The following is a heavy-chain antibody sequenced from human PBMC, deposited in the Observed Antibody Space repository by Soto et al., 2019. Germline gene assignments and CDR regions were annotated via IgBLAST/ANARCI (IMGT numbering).Heavy chain of an antibody. D-gene: IGHD1-26*01. CDR2: IIPIFGTA. Sequence: QVQLVQSGAEVQKPGSSVKVSCKASGGTFSSYAISWVRQAPGQGLEWMGGIIPIFGTANYAQKFQGRVTITADESTSTAYMELSSLRSEDTAVYYCARFARIVGATAYAFDIWGQGTMVTVSS. J-gene: IGHJ3*02. V-gene: IGHV1-69*01. CDR1: GGTFSSYA. CDR3: ARFARIVGATAYAFDI.